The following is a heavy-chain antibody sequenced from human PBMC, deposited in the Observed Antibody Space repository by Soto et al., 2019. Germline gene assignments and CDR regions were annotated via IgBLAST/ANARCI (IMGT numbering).Heavy chain of an antibody. Sequence: QVQLVQSGAEVKKPGSSVKVSCKASGGTFSSYTISWVRQAPGQGLEWMGRIIPILGIANYAQKFQGRVTINADKSTSTAYMELSSLRSEDTAVYYCASEQEGYDSSGYYGYWGQGTLVTVSS. CDR3: ASEQEGYDSSGYYGY. D-gene: IGHD3-22*01. J-gene: IGHJ4*02. V-gene: IGHV1-69*02. CDR1: GGTFSSYT. CDR2: IIPILGIA.